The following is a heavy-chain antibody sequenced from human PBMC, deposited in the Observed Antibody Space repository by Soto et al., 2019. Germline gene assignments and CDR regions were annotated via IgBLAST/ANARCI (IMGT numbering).Heavy chain of an antibody. Sequence: GGSLRLSCAASGFTFSGYGMIWVRQAPGKXLXXVSAISGSGGSKYYEDYVKGRLKIYRDNYKKTLYLQMNSLRAEDTEVYYCAKTATKGENIVVVVADSHDAFDIWGHGTMVTVSS. J-gene: IGHJ3*02. CDR1: GFTFSGYG. CDR3: AKTATKGENIVVVVADSHDAFDI. D-gene: IGHD2-15*01. CDR2: ISGSGGSK. V-gene: IGHV3-23*01.